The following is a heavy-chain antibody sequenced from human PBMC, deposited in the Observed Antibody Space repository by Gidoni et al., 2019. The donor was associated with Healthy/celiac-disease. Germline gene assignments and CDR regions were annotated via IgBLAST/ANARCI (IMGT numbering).Heavy chain of an antibody. D-gene: IGHD3-10*01. CDR1: GGSISSGGYY. CDR3: ARAGTDLVVRGGYFDY. J-gene: IGHJ4*02. V-gene: IGHV4-31*03. CDR2: IYYSGST. Sequence: QVQLQESGPGLVKPSQTLSLTCTVSGGSISSGGYYWSWIRQHPGKGLAWIGYIYYSGSTYYNPSLKSRVTISVDTSKNQFSLKLSSVTAADTAVYYCARAGTDLVVRGGYFDYWGQGTLVTVSS.